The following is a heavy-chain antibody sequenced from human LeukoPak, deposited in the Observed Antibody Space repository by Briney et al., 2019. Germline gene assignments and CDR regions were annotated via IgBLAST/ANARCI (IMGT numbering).Heavy chain of an antibody. CDR1: GGSISSGGYY. Sequence: SETLSLTCTVSGGSISSGGYYWSWIRQHPGKGLEWIGYIYYSGSTYYNPSLKSRVTISVDTSKNQFSLKLSSVTAADTAVYYCATSYRKEDAFDIWGQGTMVTVSS. CDR3: ATSYRKEDAFDI. CDR2: IYYSGST. D-gene: IGHD3-16*02. V-gene: IGHV4-31*03. J-gene: IGHJ3*02.